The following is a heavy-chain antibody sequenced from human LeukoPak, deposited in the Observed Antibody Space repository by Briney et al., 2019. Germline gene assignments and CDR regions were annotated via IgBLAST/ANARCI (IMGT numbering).Heavy chain of an antibody. Sequence: PGGSLRLSCAASGFTFSSYAMHWVRQAPGKGLEWVAVISYDGSNKYYADTVKGRFTISRDNSKNTLYLQMNSLRAEDTAVYYCARDRGASSMITFGVVIGSFDYWGQGTLVTVSS. CDR2: ISYDGSNK. D-gene: IGHD3-16*01. V-gene: IGHV3-30-3*01. J-gene: IGHJ4*02. CDR3: ARDRGASSMITFGVVIGSFDY. CDR1: GFTFSSYA.